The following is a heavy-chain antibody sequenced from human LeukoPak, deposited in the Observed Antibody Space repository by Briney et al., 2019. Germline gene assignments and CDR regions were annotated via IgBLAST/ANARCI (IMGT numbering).Heavy chain of an antibody. CDR3: AREPDYGDHWYFDL. J-gene: IGHJ2*01. D-gene: IGHD4-17*01. CDR1: GFTYSNYW. Sequence: GGSLRLSCAASGFTYSNYWMSWVRQAPGKGLEWVANIKQDGNEKYYVDSVKGRFTISRDNAKNSLYLQMNSLRAEDTAAYYCAREPDYGDHWYFDLWGRGTLVSVSS. V-gene: IGHV3-7*03. CDR2: IKQDGNEK.